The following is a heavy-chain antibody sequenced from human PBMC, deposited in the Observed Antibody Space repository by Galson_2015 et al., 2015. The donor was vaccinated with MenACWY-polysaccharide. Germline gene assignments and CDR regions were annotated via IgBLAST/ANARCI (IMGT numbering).Heavy chain of an antibody. CDR3: TRADGPHDRYGMDV. D-gene: IGHD1-1*01. CDR2: TTHSGAT. V-gene: IGHV4-34*01. J-gene: IGHJ6*02. CDR1: DGSFSGHY. Sequence: SETLSLTCAVYDGSFSGHYYSWIRQSPGKGLQWIGETTHSGATNYEVSLKSRVTISVDSSKNQVSLKMTSVTAADTAVYYCTRADGPHDRYGMDVWGQGTTVTVSS.